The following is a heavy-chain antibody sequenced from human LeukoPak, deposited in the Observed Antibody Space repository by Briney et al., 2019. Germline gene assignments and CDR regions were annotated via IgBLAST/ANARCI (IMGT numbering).Heavy chain of an antibody. Sequence: GGSLRLSCAASGFIFSNAWMSWVRQAPGKGLEWVGRIRSKSDGGTTDYAAPVKGRFTISRDDSKNTLYLQMNSLKTEDTAVYYCARERYYYDSSGILDYWGQGTLVTVSS. J-gene: IGHJ4*02. CDR3: ARERYYYDSSGILDY. CDR1: GFIFSNAW. CDR2: IRSKSDGGTT. V-gene: IGHV3-15*01. D-gene: IGHD3-22*01.